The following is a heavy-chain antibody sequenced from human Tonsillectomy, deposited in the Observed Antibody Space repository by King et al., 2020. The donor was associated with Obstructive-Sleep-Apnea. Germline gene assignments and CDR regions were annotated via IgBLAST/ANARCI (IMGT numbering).Heavy chain of an antibody. D-gene: IGHD3-10*01. Sequence: QLQESGPGLVKPSETLSLTRNVSGASISADFWSWIRQPAGKGLEGMGHICRSGSMNYSPSLQSRVTGSVDTSKNQFSLNLNSVTAADTAVYYCAKLRPVIRGVGGYFDSWGQGTLVTVSS. CDR3: AKLRPVIRGVGGYFDS. CDR1: GASISADF. J-gene: IGHJ4*02. V-gene: IGHV4-4*07. CDR2: ICRSGSM.